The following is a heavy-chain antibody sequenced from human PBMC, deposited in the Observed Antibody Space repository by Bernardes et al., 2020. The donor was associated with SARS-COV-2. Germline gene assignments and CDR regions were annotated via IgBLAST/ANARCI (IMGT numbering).Heavy chain of an antibody. CDR3: ARRAGGTIVDS. D-gene: IGHD1-7*01. CDR2: IYPRDSDT. V-gene: IGHV5-51*01. Sequence: GESLKISCQGSGYSFTNYWIAWVRQMPGKGLEWMGVIYPRDSDTTYSPSFQGQVTISADKSISTAYLQWSSLRASDTAIYYCARRAGGTIVDSWAQGTLVTVSS. J-gene: IGHJ4*02. CDR1: GYSFTNYW.